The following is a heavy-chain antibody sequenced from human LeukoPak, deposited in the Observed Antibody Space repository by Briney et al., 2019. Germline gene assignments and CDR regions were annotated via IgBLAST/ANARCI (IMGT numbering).Heavy chain of an antibody. Sequence: PSETLSLTCAVYGGSFSGYYWSWIRQPPGKGLEWIGEINHSGSTNYNPSLKSRVTISVDTSKNQFSLKLSSVTATDTAVYYCARIVVVPAAAGHFDYWGQGTLVTVSS. V-gene: IGHV4-34*01. CDR1: GGSFSGYY. CDR3: ARIVVVPAAAGHFDY. J-gene: IGHJ4*02. CDR2: INHSGST. D-gene: IGHD2-2*01.